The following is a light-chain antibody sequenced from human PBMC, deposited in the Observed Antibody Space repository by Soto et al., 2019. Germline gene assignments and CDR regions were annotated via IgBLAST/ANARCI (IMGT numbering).Light chain of an antibody. CDR3: QSYDSSRSAAV. J-gene: IGLJ3*02. V-gene: IGLV1-40*01. CDR2: SNS. Sequence: QSVLTQPPSVSGAPGQKVILSCTGSTSNIGAGYDVHWYQQLPGTAPKLLIYSNSNRPSGVPDRLSGSKSGTSAYLAITGMQVEDEADYYGQSYDSSRSAAVFGGGTKVTVL. CDR1: TSNIGAGYD.